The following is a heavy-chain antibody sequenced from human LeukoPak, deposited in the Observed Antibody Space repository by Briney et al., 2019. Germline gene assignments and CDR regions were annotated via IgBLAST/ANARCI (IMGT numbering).Heavy chain of an antibody. CDR3: AHTRNYGSGSYIDY. D-gene: IGHD3-10*01. Sequence: TLSLTCTVSGGSISSYYWSWIRQPPGKALEWLALIYWDDDKRYSPSLKSRLTITKDTSKNQVVLTMTNMDPVDTATYYCAHTRNYGSGSYIDYWGQGTLVTVSS. V-gene: IGHV2-5*08. CDR1: GGSISSYYW. CDR2: IYWDDDK. J-gene: IGHJ4*02.